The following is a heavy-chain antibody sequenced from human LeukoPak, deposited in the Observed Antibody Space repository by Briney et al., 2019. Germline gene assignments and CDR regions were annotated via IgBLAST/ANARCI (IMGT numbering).Heavy chain of an antibody. CDR3: ARESIAVAGAPFDY. CDR2: ISSGSTI. Sequence: QPGGSLRLSCAASGFTFSSYEMNSVRQAPGKGLEWVSYISSGSTIYDADSVKGRFTISRDNAKNSLYLQMNSLRAEDTAVYYCARESIAVAGAPFDYWGQGTLVTVSS. D-gene: IGHD6-19*01. CDR1: GFTFSSYE. J-gene: IGHJ4*02. V-gene: IGHV3-48*03.